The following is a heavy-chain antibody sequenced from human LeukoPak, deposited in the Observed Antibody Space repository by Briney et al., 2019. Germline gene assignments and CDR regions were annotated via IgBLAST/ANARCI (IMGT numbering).Heavy chain of an antibody. J-gene: IGHJ6*02. D-gene: IGHD3-10*01. CDR1: GGSISSSNYY. Sequence: PTETLSLTCKVSGGSISSSNYYWGWIRQPPGKGLEWIGSIYYSGSTYYNPSLKSRVTISVDTSKTQFSLKLTSVTAAETAVYYCARGRESGWVSGMDVWGQGTTVTVSS. V-gene: IGHV4-39*01. CDR2: IYYSGST. CDR3: ARGRESGWVSGMDV.